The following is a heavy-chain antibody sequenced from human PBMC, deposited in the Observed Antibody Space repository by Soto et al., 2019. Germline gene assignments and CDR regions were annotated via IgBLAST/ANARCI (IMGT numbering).Heavy chain of an antibody. Sequence: RASVKVSCKAPGYTFTGYYMHWVRQAPGQGLEWMGWINPNSGGTNYAQKFQGRVTMTRDTSISTAYMELSRLRSDDTAVYYCARPRSSWYYYYGMDVWGQGTTVTVSS. D-gene: IGHD6-13*01. V-gene: IGHV1-2*02. CDR2: INPNSGGT. CDR3: ARPRSSWYYYYGMDV. J-gene: IGHJ6*02. CDR1: GYTFTGYY.